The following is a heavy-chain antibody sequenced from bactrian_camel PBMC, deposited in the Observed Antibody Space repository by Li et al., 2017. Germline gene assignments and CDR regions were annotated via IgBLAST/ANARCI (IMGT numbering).Heavy chain of an antibody. CDR1: TWKYSTYC. V-gene: IGHV3S53*01. J-gene: IGHJ4*01. CDR2: IDSDGTT. D-gene: IGHD3*01. CDR3: AADGVNLQLPEGIT. Sequence: HVQLVESGGDLVQPGASLTLSCARSTWKYSTYCMGWFRQAPGKEREWVAGIDSDGTTSYTDSVKDRFTLSVDNAKNTVYLQMNSLKPEDTAMYYCAADGVNLQLPEGITIGARGPRSPSP.